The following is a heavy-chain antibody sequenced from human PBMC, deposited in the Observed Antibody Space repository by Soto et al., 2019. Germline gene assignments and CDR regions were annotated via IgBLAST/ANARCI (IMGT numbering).Heavy chain of an antibody. J-gene: IGHJ3*01. D-gene: IGHD3-22*01. Sequence: QVQLQESGPGLAKPSQTLSLTCTVSGASLSSGGYYWTWIRQVPGKALEWIGYIFPTGTTFYNPSLKSRVVMSIEKSDNQFSVNLRSVTAADTAVYYCARGLGYDSNGRFLAAFDVWGQGTMVTVSS. CDR1: GASLSSGGYY. CDR2: IFPTGTT. V-gene: IGHV4-31*03. CDR3: ARGLGYDSNGRFLAAFDV.